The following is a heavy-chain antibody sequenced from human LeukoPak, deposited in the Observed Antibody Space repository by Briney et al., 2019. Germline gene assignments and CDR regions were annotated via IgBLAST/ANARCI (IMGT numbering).Heavy chain of an antibody. CDR2: IYNTGRT. CDR1: GRSITNYY. CDR3: ERQGELAIDY. D-gene: IGHD1-26*01. Sequence: PSETLSLTCSVSGRSITNYYWSWIRQSPGKGLEWIGVIYNTGRTNYNPSLQSRVTMSIDTPKNQFSLKLSSVTAADTAVYYCERQGELAIDYWGQGTLVTVSS. J-gene: IGHJ4*02. V-gene: IGHV4-59*08.